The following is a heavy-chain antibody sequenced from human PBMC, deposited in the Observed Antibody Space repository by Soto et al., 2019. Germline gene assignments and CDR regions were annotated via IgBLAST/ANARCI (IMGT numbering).Heavy chain of an antibody. CDR3: AKDAIPYNGRNDGFDI. D-gene: IGHD1-20*01. V-gene: IGHV3-23*01. CDR2: ISGPGEST. J-gene: IGHJ3*02. CDR1: GFIFSNYA. Sequence: GGSLRLSCAASGFIFSNYAMSWVRQAPGKGLEWVSTISGPGESTWYPESVKGRFIISRDNSKNMLRLQMNSLRADDTAAYYCAKDAIPYNGRNDGFDIWGQGTMVTVSS.